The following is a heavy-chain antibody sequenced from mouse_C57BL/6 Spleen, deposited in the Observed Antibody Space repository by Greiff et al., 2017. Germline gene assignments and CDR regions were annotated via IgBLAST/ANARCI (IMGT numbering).Heavy chain of an antibody. D-gene: IGHD1-1*01. V-gene: IGHV1-55*01. J-gene: IGHJ1*03. CDR2: IYPGSGST. Sequence: QVQLQQPGAELVKPGASVKMSCKASGYTFTSYWITWVKQRPGQGLEWIGDIYPGSGSTNYNEKFKSKATLTVDTSSSTAYMQLSSLTSEDSAVYYCARPFGTTVTHWYFDVWGTGTTVTVSS. CDR3: ARPFGTTVTHWYFDV. CDR1: GYTFTSYW.